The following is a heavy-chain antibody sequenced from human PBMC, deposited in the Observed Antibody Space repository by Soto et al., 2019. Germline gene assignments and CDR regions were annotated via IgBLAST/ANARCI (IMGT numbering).Heavy chain of an antibody. V-gene: IGHV3-30*18. CDR2: ISYDGSNK. J-gene: IGHJ4*02. CDR3: AKARDYYYGSGTH. D-gene: IGHD3-10*01. CDR1: GFTFSSYG. Sequence: PGGSLRLSCAASGFTFSSYGMHWVRQAPGKGLEWVAVISYDGSNKYYADSVKGRFTISRDNSKNTLYLQMNSLRAEDTAVYYCAKARDYYYGSGTHWGQGTLVTVSS.